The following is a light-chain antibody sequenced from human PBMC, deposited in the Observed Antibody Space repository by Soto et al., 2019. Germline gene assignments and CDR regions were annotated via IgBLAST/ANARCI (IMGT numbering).Light chain of an antibody. J-gene: IGKJ5*01. CDR2: DAS. CDR3: QQRSDGIT. Sequence: ILLTQSPCTLAVSPGERATLSCRASQSVSSNLAWYQQKPGQAPRLLIYDASTRATVIPARLSGSGSGTEFTLTISSLQSEDFAVYYCQQRSDGITFGQGTRLEIK. V-gene: IGKV3-15*01. CDR1: QSVSSN.